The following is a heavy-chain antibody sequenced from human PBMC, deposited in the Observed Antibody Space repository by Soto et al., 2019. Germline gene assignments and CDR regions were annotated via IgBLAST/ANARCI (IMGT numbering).Heavy chain of an antibody. D-gene: IGHD4-17*01. CDR2: ISYDSSNK. Sequence: GGSLRLSCAASGFTFSYGIHWLRQAPGKGLEWVAYISYDSSNKFYGDSVKGRFTISRDNSKNTQFLQMNSLRAEDTAVYYCARDGDDYGHYRHFQHWGQGTLVTVSS. V-gene: IGHV3-30*03. CDR3: ARDGDDYGHYRHFQH. J-gene: IGHJ1*01. CDR1: GFTFSYG.